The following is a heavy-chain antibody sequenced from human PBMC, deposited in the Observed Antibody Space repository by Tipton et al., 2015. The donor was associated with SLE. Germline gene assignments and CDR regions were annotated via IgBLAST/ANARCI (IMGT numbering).Heavy chain of an antibody. Sequence: SLRLSCAASGFTFSGSAMHWVRQASGKGLEWVGRIRGKVNSYATSYTASVKGRFTISRDDSKNTAYLQMNSLKTEDTAVYYCTTGYGDFHYWGQGTLVTVSS. D-gene: IGHD4-17*01. V-gene: IGHV3-73*01. CDR3: TTGYGDFHY. CDR2: IRGKVNSYAT. CDR1: GFTFSGSA. J-gene: IGHJ4*02.